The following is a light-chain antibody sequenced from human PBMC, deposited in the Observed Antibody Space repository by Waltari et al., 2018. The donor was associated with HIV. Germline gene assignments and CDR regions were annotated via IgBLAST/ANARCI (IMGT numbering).Light chain of an antibody. V-gene: IGLV1-40*01. J-gene: IGLJ2*01. CDR2: GNN. CDR1: SSNIGAGYD. CDR3: QSYDRTLSVI. Sequence: QSVLTQPPSVSGAPGQRVTISCTGSSSNIGAGYDVHWYQQLPGTAPKLLIYGNNKRPSGVPDRFSGSKSGTSASLAITGLQAEDEADYYCQSYDRTLSVIFGGGTKLTVL.